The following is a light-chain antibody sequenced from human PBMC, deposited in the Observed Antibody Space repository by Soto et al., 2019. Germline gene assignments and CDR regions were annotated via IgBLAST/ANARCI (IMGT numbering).Light chain of an antibody. J-gene: IGKJ5*01. CDR3: QQYNNWPRT. CDR2: GVS. CDR1: QLFSSN. Sequence: EIVMIQSPATLCVSPGESVTLSCRASQLFSSNLAWYQHKPGQAPRLLIYGVSTRDTGVPDRFSGSASGTEFTLTISSLQSEDFAVYYCQQYNNWPRTFGQGTRLEIK. V-gene: IGKV3-15*01.